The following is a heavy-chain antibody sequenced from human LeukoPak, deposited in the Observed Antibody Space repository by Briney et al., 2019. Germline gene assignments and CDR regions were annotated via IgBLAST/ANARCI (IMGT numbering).Heavy chain of an antibody. CDR1: GFTFDNYG. V-gene: IGHV3-20*04. D-gene: IGHD3-10*01. CDR3: AKGYLWFGESNWFDP. J-gene: IGHJ5*02. Sequence: GGSLRLSCAASGFTFDNYGINWVRQAPGKGLEWVSRIHWNGGRTGYADSVKGRFTISRDNSKNTLYLQMNSLRAEDTAVYYCAKGYLWFGESNWFDPWGQGTLVTVSS. CDR2: IHWNGGRT.